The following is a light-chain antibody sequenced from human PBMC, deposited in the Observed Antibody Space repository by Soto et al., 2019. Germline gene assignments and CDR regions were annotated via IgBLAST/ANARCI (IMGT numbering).Light chain of an antibody. J-gene: IGKJ2*01. CDR1: ESVSSN. CDR3: QHFNYWPYT. V-gene: IGKV3-15*01. Sequence: DIVMTQSPATLSVSPGERVTLSCRASESVSSNLAWYQHKPGQAPRLLIYGASTRATGIPARFSGSGSGTEFTLTISSLQSEDVAVYYCQHFNYWPYTFGQGTKLEIK. CDR2: GAS.